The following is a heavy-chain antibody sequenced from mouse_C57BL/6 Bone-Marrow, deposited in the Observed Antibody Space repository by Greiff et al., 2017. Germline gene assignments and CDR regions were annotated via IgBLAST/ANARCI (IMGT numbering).Heavy chain of an antibody. CDR3: ARGIITTVVATNYYAMDY. CDR1: GYTFTGYW. J-gene: IGHJ4*01. Sequence: VKLVESGAELMKPGASVKLSCKATGYTFTGYWIEWVKQRPGHGLEWIGEILPGSGSTNYNEKFKGKATFTADTSSNTAYMQLSSLTTEDSAIYYCARGIITTVVATNYYAMDYWGQGTSVTVSS. V-gene: IGHV1-9*01. CDR2: ILPGSGST. D-gene: IGHD1-1*01.